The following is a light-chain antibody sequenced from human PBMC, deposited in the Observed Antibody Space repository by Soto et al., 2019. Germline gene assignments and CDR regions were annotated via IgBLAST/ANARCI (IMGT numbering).Light chain of an antibody. Sequence: QSALTQPASVSGSPGQSITISCTGTSRDLGTSNYVSWYQKHPGKAPKLIIYEVSHRPSGVSNRFSGSKSGNTASLTISGLQAEDDDDYYCSAFRHKSTWVFGGGTQLTV. V-gene: IGLV2-14*01. CDR2: EVS. J-gene: IGLJ3*02. CDR3: SAFRHKSTWV. CDR1: SRDLGTSNY.